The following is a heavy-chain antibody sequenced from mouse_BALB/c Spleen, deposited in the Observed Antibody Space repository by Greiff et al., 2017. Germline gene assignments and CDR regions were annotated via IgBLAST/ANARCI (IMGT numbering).Heavy chain of an antibody. CDR2: IRNKANGYTT. V-gene: IGHV7-3*02. CDR1: GFTFTDYY. D-gene: IGHD2-1*01. CDR3: ARDAHYDNYVAMDY. J-gene: IGHJ4*01. Sequence: EVQVVESGGGLVQPGGSLRLSCATSGFTFTDYYMSWVRQPPGKALEWLGFIRNKANGYTTEYSASVKGRFTISRDNSQSILYLQMNTLRAEDSATYYCARDAHYDNYVAMDYWGQGTSVTVSS.